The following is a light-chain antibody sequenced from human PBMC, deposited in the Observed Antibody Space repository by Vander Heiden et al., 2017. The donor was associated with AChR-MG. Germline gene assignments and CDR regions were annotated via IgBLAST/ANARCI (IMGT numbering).Light chain of an antibody. J-gene: IGLJ2*01. CDR2: SDN. CDR1: SSNIGSDT. V-gene: IGLV1-44*01. Sequence: QSVLTQPPSASGTPGQRLPISCSGSSSNIGSDTVNWYQQLPGTAPKLLIYSDNQRPSGVPDRFSGSKSGTSASLAITGLQSEDEAAYYCAAWDDSLNGVVVGGGTKL. CDR3: AAWDDSLNGVV.